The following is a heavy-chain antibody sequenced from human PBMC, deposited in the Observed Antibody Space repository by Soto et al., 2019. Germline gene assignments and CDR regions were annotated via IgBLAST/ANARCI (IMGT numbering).Heavy chain of an antibody. V-gene: IGHV1-46*03. Sequence: QVQLVQSGAEVKKPGASVKVSCKASGYTFTSYYMHWVRQAPGQGLEWMGIINPSGGSTSYGQKFQGRVTMTRDTSTSTVYMELSSLRSEDTAVYDCARKRRLLGDWFDPWGEGTLVTVSS. CDR2: INPSGGST. J-gene: IGHJ5*02. CDR1: GYTFTSYY. CDR3: ARKRRLLGDWFDP. D-gene: IGHD1-1*01.